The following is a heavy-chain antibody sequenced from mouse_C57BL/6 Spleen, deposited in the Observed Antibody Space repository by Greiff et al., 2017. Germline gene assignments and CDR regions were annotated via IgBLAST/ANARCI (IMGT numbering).Heavy chain of an antibody. CDR1: GYAFTNYL. V-gene: IGHV1-54*01. Sequence: VQLQQSGAELVRPGTSVKVSCKASGYAFTNYLIEWVKQRPGQGLEWIGVFNPGSGGTNYNEKFKGKATLTADKSSSTAYMQLSSLTSEDSTVYFCARSVGSYAMDYWGQGTSVTVSS. D-gene: IGHD1-3*01. CDR3: ARSVGSYAMDY. J-gene: IGHJ4*01. CDR2: FNPGSGGT.